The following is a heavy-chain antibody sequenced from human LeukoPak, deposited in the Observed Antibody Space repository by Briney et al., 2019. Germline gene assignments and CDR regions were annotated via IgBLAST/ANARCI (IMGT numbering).Heavy chain of an antibody. CDR1: GGSISGYY. CDR2: IYTSGST. Sequence: PSETLSLTCTVSGGSISGYYWSWIRQPAGKGLEWIRGIYTSGSTKYNPSLKSRVTMSVDTSKNQFSLKLSSVTAADTAVYYCAREGRDYYDSSGYYWFDPWGQGTLVTVSS. CDR3: AREGRDYYDSSGYYWFDP. J-gene: IGHJ5*02. V-gene: IGHV4-4*07. D-gene: IGHD3-22*01.